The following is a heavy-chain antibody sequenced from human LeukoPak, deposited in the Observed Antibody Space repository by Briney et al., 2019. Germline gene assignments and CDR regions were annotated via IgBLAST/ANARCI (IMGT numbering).Heavy chain of an antibody. CDR3: VTGAKRFGSSWFDY. V-gene: IGHV3-23*01. CDR1: GFTFNYE. J-gene: IGHJ4*02. CDR2: ISGSGVVT. D-gene: IGHD6-13*01. Sequence: GGSLRLSCAASGFTFNYEMSWVRQPPGKGPEWVSSISGSGVVTSYADSVKGRFTISRDNSKNTLYLEMTGLRAEDAAVYYCVTGAKRFGSSWFDYWGQGTRVAASS.